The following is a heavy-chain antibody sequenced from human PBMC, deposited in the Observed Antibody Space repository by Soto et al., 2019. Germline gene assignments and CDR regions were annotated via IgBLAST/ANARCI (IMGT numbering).Heavy chain of an antibody. CDR1: GGTFSSYT. Sequence: QVQLVQSGAEVKKPGSSVKVSCKASGGTFSSYTISWVRQAPGQGHEWMGRIIPILGIANYAQKFQGRVTITADKSTSTAYMELSSLRSEDTAVYYCARVPSLLVVVASPPDYWGQGTLVTVSS. CDR3: ARVPSLLVVVASPPDY. D-gene: IGHD2-15*01. V-gene: IGHV1-69*02. CDR2: IIPILGIA. J-gene: IGHJ4*02.